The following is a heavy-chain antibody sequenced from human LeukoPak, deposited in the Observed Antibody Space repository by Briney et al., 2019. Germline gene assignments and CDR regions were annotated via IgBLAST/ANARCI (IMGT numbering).Heavy chain of an antibody. V-gene: IGHV1-2*02. CDR2: INPNSGGT. CDR1: GYTFTGYY. Sequence: GASVKVSCKASGYTFTGYYMHWVRQAPGQGLEWMGWINPNSGGTNYAQKFQGRVTMTRDTSISTAYMELSRLRSDDTAVYYCARVEGVELRDLDFDYWGQGTLVTVSS. D-gene: IGHD1-7*01. CDR3: ARVEGVELRDLDFDY. J-gene: IGHJ4*02.